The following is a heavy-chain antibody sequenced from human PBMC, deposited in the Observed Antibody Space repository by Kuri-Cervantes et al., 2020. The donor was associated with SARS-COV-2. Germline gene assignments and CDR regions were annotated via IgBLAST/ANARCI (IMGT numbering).Heavy chain of an antibody. CDR3: AKDRLSSWYHQYGMDV. CDR2: ISGSGGST. Sequence: GGSLRLSCSASGFTFSSYAMHWVRQAPGKGLEWVSAISGSGGSTYYADSVKGRFTISRDNSKNTLYLQMNSLRAEDTAVYYCAKDRLSSWYHQYGMDVWGQGTTVTVSS. CDR1: GFTFSSYA. J-gene: IGHJ6*02. V-gene: IGHV3-23*01. D-gene: IGHD6-13*01.